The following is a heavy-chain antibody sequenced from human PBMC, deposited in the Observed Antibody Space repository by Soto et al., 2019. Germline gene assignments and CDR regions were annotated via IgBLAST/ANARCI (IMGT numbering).Heavy chain of an antibody. J-gene: IGHJ6*02. CDR1: GFTFSRYA. D-gene: IGHD2-15*01. V-gene: IGHV3-30*18. Sequence: PGGSLRLACAASGFTFSRYAMHWVRQAPGKGLEWVAVISHDGSNKYYADPVKGRFTISRDNSKNTLYLQMNSLRAEDTAVYYCAKGEAGYCSGGSCYNPVLNYYGMDVWGQGTTVTVSS. CDR3: AKGEAGYCSGGSCYNPVLNYYGMDV. CDR2: ISHDGSNK.